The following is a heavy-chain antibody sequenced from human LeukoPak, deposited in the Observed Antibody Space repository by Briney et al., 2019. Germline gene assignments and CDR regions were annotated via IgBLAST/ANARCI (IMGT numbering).Heavy chain of an antibody. D-gene: IGHD2-15*01. V-gene: IGHV1-3*01. CDR2: INAGNGNT. CDR1: GYTFTSYA. Sequence: ASVKVSCKASGYTFTSYAMHWVRQAPGQRLEWMGWINAGNGNTKYSQKFQGRVTITRDTSASTAYMELSSLRSEDTAVYYCARDRLVVAATLYDYWGQGTLVTVSS. J-gene: IGHJ4*02. CDR3: ARDRLVVAATLYDY.